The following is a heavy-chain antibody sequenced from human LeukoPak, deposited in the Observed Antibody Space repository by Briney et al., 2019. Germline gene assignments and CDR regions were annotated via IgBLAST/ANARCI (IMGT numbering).Heavy chain of an antibody. Sequence: GGSLRLSCTASGFTFGDYAMSWVRQAPGKGLEWVGFIRSKAYGGTTEYAASVKGRFTISRDDSKSIAYLQMNSLKTEDTAVYYCTRDQVLFGGLLNYYYYYGMDVWGQGTTVTVSS. V-gene: IGHV3-49*04. CDR2: IRSKAYGGTT. CDR1: GFTFGDYA. CDR3: TRDQVLFGGLLNYYYYYGMDV. J-gene: IGHJ6*02. D-gene: IGHD3-10*02.